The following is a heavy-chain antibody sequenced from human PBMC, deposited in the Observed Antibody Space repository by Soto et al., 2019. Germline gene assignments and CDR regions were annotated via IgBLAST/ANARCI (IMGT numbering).Heavy chain of an antibody. D-gene: IGHD3-16*01. CDR3: ATFRGPSYSYYYMDV. CDR1: GFTFGTYA. CDR2: ISGSGRTT. J-gene: IGHJ6*03. V-gene: IGHV3-23*01. Sequence: EVQLLESGGGLVQPGGSLRLSCAASGFTFGTYAMKWLRQAPGRGLECVSFISGSGRTTYYADSVKGRFTVSRDNSKNTMYLQMNSLRAEDTALYYCATFRGPSYSYYYMDVWGKGTPVTVSS.